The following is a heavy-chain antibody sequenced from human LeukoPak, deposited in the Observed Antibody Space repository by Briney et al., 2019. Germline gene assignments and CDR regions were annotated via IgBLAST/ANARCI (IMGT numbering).Heavy chain of an antibody. V-gene: IGHV3-30-3*01. CDR2: ISYDGSNK. Sequence: GGSLRLSCAASGFTFNNYAMHWVRQAPGKGLEWVAVISYDGSNKYYADSVKGRFTISRDNSKNTLYLQMNSLRAEDTAVYYCARANRYDSSGAFDYWGQGTLVTVSS. D-gene: IGHD3-22*01. CDR1: GFTFNNYA. J-gene: IGHJ4*02. CDR3: ARANRYDSSGAFDY.